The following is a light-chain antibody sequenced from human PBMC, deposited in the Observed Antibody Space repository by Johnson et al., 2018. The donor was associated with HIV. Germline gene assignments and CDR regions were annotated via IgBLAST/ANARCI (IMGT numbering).Light chain of an antibody. CDR1: SSNIGNNY. J-gene: IGLJ1*01. Sequence: QSVLTQPPSVSAAPGQKVTISCSGSSSNIGNNYVSWYQQLPGTAPKLLIYENNKRPSGIPHRFSGSKSGTSATLGITGLQTGAEADYYCGTWDSSLSAHVFGTGTKVPVL. CDR3: GTWDSSLSAHV. V-gene: IGLV1-51*02. CDR2: ENN.